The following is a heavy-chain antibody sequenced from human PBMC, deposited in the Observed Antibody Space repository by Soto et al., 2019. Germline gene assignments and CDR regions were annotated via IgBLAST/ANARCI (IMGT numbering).Heavy chain of an antibody. CDR1: GGSVSSGSNY. Sequence: SSETLSLTCTVSGGSVSSGSNYWSWIRQPPGKGLEWIGYIYYSGSTNYNPSLKSRVTISVDTSKNQFSLKLSSVTAADTAVYYCARGIGQWLALDYWGQGTLVTV. J-gene: IGHJ4*02. CDR2: IYYSGST. CDR3: ARGIGQWLALDY. V-gene: IGHV4-61*01. D-gene: IGHD6-19*01.